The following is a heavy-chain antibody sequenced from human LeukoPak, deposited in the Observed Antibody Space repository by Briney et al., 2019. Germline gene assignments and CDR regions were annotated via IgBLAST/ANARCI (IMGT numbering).Heavy chain of an antibody. CDR2: INPLGGST. CDR1: GYTFTSYY. Sequence: GASVKVSCKASGYTFTSYYMHWVRQAPGQGLEWMGIINPLGGSTTYAHKFQDRVTMTRDTPTSTVYMELSSLRSEDTAVYYCARVHDFWSDFFDYWGQGTLVTVSS. V-gene: IGHV1-46*01. CDR3: ARVHDFWSDFFDY. J-gene: IGHJ4*02. D-gene: IGHD3-3*01.